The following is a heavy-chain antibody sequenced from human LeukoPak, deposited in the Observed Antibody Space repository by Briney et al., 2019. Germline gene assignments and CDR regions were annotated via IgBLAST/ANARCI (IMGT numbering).Heavy chain of an antibody. CDR3: ARGEDAFDI. Sequence: ASVMVSCKASVYTFTGYYMHWVRQAPGQGLEWMGWINPKSGGTNYAQKFQGRVTMTRDTSISTAYMELSRLRSDDTAVYYCARGEDAFDIWGQGTIVTVSS. V-gene: IGHV1-2*02. CDR2: INPKSGGT. J-gene: IGHJ3*02. CDR1: VYTFTGYY.